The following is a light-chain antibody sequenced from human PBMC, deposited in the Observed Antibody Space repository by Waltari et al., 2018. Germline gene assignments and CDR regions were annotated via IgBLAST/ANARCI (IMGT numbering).Light chain of an antibody. CDR3: QQYNTYSPGPT. CDR2: KAS. J-gene: IGKJ4*01. CDR1: QSILTW. Sequence: DIQMTQSPSTLSASVWDRVTITCRASQSILTWLAWYQQKPGKAPRLLMSKASSLQTGVPSRFSGSGSGTEFTLTIRSLEPDDFATYYCQQYNTYSPGPTFGGGTKVEIK. V-gene: IGKV1-5*03.